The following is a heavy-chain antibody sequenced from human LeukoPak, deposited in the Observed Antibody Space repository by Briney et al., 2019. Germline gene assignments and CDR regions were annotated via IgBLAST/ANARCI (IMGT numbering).Heavy chain of an antibody. Sequence: GASVKVSCKASGYTFTSYDINWVRQATGQGLEWMGWMIPNSGNTGYAQKFQGRVTITRNTSISTAYMELSSLRSEDTAVYYCARLQRRNNWFDPWGQETLVTVSS. CDR2: MIPNSGNT. D-gene: IGHD6-25*01. CDR1: GYTFTSYD. CDR3: ARLQRRNNWFDP. V-gene: IGHV1-8*03. J-gene: IGHJ5*02.